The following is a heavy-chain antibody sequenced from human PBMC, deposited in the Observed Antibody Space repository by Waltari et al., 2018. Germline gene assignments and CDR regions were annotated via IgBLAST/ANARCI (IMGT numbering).Heavy chain of an antibody. CDR3: ARAPHDY. CDR1: GGSFSGYY. Sequence: QVQLQQRGAGLLKPSETLSLTCAAYGGSFSGYYWSWIRQPPGKGLEWIGEINHSGSTNYNPSLKSRVTISVDTSKNQFSLKLSSVTAADTAVYYCARAPHDYWGQGTLVTVSS. CDR2: INHSGST. J-gene: IGHJ4*02. V-gene: IGHV4-34*01.